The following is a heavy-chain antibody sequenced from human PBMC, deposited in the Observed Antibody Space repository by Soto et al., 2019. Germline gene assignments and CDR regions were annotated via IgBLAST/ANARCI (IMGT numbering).Heavy chain of an antibody. Sequence: QVQLVESGGGVVQPGTSLRVSCVGSGFTFRSYVIHWVRQAPGKGLEWVALTSYDGSGKYYGDSVRGRFTISRDNSRNTVDLQMDSLXXEDTXXXXCARWGTTGGLDVWGQGTLVSVSS. V-gene: IGHV3-30*19. D-gene: IGHD3-16*01. CDR3: ARWGTTGGLDV. CDR1: GFTFRSYV. J-gene: IGHJ1*01. CDR2: TSYDGSGK.